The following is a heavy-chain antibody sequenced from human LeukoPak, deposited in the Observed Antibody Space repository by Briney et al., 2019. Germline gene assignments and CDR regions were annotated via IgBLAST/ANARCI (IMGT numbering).Heavy chain of an antibody. CDR2: ISSSSGTI. V-gene: IGHV3-48*01. Sequence: GGSLRLSCAASGFSFSSFSMNWVRQAPGKGLEWVAYISSSSGTIYYTDSVKGRFTISRDNAKNSVFLQMSSLSGGDTAIYYCARDQGFRYFDPWGQGTLVTVSS. D-gene: IGHD3-16*02. CDR1: GFSFSSFS. J-gene: IGHJ5*02. CDR3: ARDQGFRYFDP.